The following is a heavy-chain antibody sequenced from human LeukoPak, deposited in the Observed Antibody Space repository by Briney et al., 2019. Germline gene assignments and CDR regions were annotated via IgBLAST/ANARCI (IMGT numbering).Heavy chain of an antibody. CDR3: ARAHWSGFEGAFDI. D-gene: IGHD3-3*01. V-gene: IGHV3-30*04. CDR2: ISYDGSDQ. J-gene: IGHJ3*02. CDR1: GFTFSSYD. Sequence: GGSLRLSCAASGFTFSSYDMHWVRQAPGKGLEWVAHISYDGSDQYFADSVKGRFTISRDNSKNMLFLQMSSLRAEDTAVYYCARAHWSGFEGAFDIWGQGTMVTVSS.